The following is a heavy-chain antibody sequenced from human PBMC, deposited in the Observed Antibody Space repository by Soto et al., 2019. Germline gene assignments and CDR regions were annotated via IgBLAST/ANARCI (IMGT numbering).Heavy chain of an antibody. Sequence: SETLSLTCTVSGGSISSYYWSWIRQSPGKGLEWIGCIYYSGNTNYNPSLKSRVTISVNTSKNQFSLKLSSVTAADTAVYYCARDHYYGPGGHWFDPWGQGTLVTVSS. D-gene: IGHD3-10*01. V-gene: IGHV4-59*01. J-gene: IGHJ5*02. CDR1: GGSISSYY. CDR2: IYYSGNT. CDR3: ARDHYYGPGGHWFDP.